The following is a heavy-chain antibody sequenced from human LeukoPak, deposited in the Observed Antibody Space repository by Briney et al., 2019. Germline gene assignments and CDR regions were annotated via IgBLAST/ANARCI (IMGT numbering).Heavy chain of an antibody. Sequence: SETLSLTCTVSGGSISSSSYYWGWIRQPPGKGLEWIGSIYYSGSTYYNPSLKSRVTISVDRSKNQFSLKLSSVTAADTAVYYCAREALTGTTPSWFDPWGQGTLVTVSS. D-gene: IGHD1-7*01. CDR1: GGSISSSSYY. J-gene: IGHJ5*02. CDR3: AREALTGTTPSWFDP. V-gene: IGHV4-39*07. CDR2: IYYSGST.